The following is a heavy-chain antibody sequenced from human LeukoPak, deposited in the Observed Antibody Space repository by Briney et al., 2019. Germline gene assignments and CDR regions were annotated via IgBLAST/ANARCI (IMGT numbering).Heavy chain of an antibody. CDR2: ISAYNGNT. V-gene: IGHV1-18*01. CDR3: AKASYDRPYYDYGMDV. CDR1: GYTFTSNG. J-gene: IGHJ6*02. Sequence: ASVKVSCKASGYTFTSNGINWVRQAPEQGLEWMGWISAYNGNTNYAQKFQGRVTMTTDTSTSTAYMEVRSLRSDDTAVYYCAKASYDRPYYDYGMDVWGQGTTVTVSS. D-gene: IGHD3-22*01.